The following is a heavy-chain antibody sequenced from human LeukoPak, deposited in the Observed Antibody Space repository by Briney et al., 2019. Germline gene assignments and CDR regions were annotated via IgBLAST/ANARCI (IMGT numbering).Heavy chain of an antibody. CDR3: ARDNSKEIVVERSNWFDP. V-gene: IGHV1-2*02. CDR1: GYTFTGYY. Sequence: ASVKVSCQASGYTFTGYYMHWVRQAPGQGLEWMGWINPNSGGTNYAQKFQGRVTMTRYTSTSKAYMDPSRLRSDDTAVDYCARDNSKEIVVERSNWFDPEVRGTVVTVSA. CDR2: INPNSGGT. J-gene: IGHJ5*02. D-gene: IGHD2-2*01.